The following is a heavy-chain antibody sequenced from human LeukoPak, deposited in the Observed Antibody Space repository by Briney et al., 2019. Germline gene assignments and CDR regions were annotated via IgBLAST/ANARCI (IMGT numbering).Heavy chain of an antibody. Sequence: GGSLRLSCAASGFTFSDHYMEWVRQAPGKGLVWVSRIKTDGSSTDYADSVKGRFTISRDNAKNTMYLQMNSLRAEDTAVYYCARGVSGTGPDIWGLGTMVTVSS. CDR1: GFTFSDHY. D-gene: IGHD5/OR15-5a*01. J-gene: IGHJ3*02. V-gene: IGHV3-74*01. CDR3: ARGVSGTGPDI. CDR2: IKTDGSST.